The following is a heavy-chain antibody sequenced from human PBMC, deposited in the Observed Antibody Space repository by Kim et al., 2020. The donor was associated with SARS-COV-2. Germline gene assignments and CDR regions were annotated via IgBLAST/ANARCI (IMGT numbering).Heavy chain of an antibody. D-gene: IGHD3-10*01. V-gene: IGHV1-18*01. J-gene: IGHJ6*02. CDR2: ISAYNGNT. CDR1: GYTFTSYG. Sequence: ASVKVSCKASGYTFTSYGISWVRQAPGQGLEWMGWISAYNGNTNYAQKLQGRVTMTTDTSTSTAYMELRSLRSDDTAVYYCARVLGAPYYYGSGSYYTPGRYYYGMDVWGQGTTVTVSS. CDR3: ARVLGAPYYYGSGSYYTPGRYYYGMDV.